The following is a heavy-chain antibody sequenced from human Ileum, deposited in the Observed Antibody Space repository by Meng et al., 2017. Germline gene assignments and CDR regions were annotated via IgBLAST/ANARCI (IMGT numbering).Heavy chain of an antibody. CDR3: ASARYDN. CDR2: VYHSGST. CDR1: GGSISTSNW. V-gene: IGHV4-4*02. J-gene: IGHJ4*02. Sequence: QVQLQESGPGLVKPAGTLSRTCAVSGGSISTSNWWSWVRQSPGKGLEWSGEVYHSGSTNYNPSLQGRVTILVDKSNNQFSLRLSSVTAADTAVYYCASARYDNWGQGTLVTVSS.